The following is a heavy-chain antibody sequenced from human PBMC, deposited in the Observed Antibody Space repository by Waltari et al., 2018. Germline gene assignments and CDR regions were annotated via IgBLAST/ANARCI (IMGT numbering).Heavy chain of an antibody. CDR3: ARDDSNSGSYDAFDI. J-gene: IGHJ3*02. V-gene: IGHV3-7*01. D-gene: IGHD1-26*01. CDR1: GFSFSHYW. CDR2: IKGDGSRK. Sequence: EVQLVESGGGLVQPGGSLRLSCAASGFSFSHYWMSWVRQAPGKVLEWVADIKGDGSRKYYLDSVRGRFSISRDNTKNSVDLQMNSLRAEDTAVYYCARDDSNSGSYDAFDIWGQGTMVAVSS.